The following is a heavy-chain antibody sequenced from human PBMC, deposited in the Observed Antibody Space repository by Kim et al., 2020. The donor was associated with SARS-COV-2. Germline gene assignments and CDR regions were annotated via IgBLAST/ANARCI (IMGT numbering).Heavy chain of an antibody. Sequence: SQTLSLTCAISGDSVSSNSAAWNWIRQSPSRGLEWLGRTYYRSKWYHDYAVSGKSRITINPDTSKNQFSLQLNSVTPGDTAVYYCARSIAAAGTIDSWGQGILVTVSS. CDR3: ARSIAAAGTIDS. V-gene: IGHV6-1*01. D-gene: IGHD6-13*01. CDR1: GDSVSSNSAA. J-gene: IGHJ4*02. CDR2: TYYRSKWYH.